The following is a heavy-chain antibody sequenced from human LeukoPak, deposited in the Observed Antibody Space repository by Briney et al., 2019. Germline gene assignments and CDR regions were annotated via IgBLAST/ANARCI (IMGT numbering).Heavy chain of an antibody. CDR3: ARHQGHYYMDV. V-gene: IGHV4-59*01. CDR2: IYYSGST. CDR1: GGSISSYY. J-gene: IGHJ6*03. Sequence: SETLSLTCTVSGGSISSYYWSWIRQPPGKGLEWIGYIYYSGSTNYNPSLKSRVTISVDTSKNQFSLKLSSVTAADTAMYYCARHQGHYYMDVWGKGTTVTISS.